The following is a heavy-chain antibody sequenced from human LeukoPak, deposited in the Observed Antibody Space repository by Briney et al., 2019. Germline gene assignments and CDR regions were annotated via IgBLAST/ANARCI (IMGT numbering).Heavy chain of an antibody. Sequence: GASLKISCQGFGYSCSNFNYWIAWVRQMPGKGLEWMGIIYLGDSDTRYSPSFQGQVTISADKSINAAYLQWSSLKASDTAMYYCARLGFELPSFDYWGQGTLVTVSS. CDR2: IYLGDSDT. D-gene: IGHD1-26*01. J-gene: IGHJ4*02. CDR1: GYSCSNFNYW. CDR3: ARLGFELPSFDY. V-gene: IGHV5-51*01.